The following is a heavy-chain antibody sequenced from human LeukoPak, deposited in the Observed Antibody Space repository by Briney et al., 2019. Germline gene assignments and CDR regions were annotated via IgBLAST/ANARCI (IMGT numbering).Heavy chain of an antibody. D-gene: IGHD3-10*01. Sequence: PGRSLRLSCAASGFTFSSYAMHWVRQAPGKGLEWVAVISYDGSNKYYADSVKGRFTISRDNSKNTLYLQMNRLRAEDTAVYYCARSGDALVELGPFDYWGQGTLVTVSS. CDR1: GFTFSSYA. J-gene: IGHJ4*02. CDR3: ARSGDALVELGPFDY. CDR2: ISYDGSNK. V-gene: IGHV3-30*01.